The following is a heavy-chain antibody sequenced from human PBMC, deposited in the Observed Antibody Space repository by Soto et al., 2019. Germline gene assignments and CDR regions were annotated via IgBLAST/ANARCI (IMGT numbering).Heavy chain of an antibody. Sequence: QVQLVQSGAEVKKPGSSVKVSCKASGGTFSSYTISWVRQAPGQGLEWMGRIIPILGIANYAQKFRGRVTITADKSTSTAYMELSSLRSEDTAVYYCARGRTDYGGNSPFQHWGQGTLVTVSS. CDR3: ARGRTDYGGNSPFQH. J-gene: IGHJ1*01. CDR1: GGTFSSYT. D-gene: IGHD4-17*01. CDR2: IIPILGIA. V-gene: IGHV1-69*02.